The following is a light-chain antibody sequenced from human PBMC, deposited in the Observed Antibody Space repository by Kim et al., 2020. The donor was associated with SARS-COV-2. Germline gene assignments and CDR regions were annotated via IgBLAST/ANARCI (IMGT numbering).Light chain of an antibody. CDR1: HSVSGNY. CDR3: QQYARAPDT. V-gene: IGKV3-20*01. Sequence: EIVLTQSPGTLSLSPGERATLSCRASHSVSGNYLAWYQQKPGQAPRVFIYGVSRRATGIPDRFSGSGSGTEFTLTISRLEPEDFAMYYCQQYARAPDTFGQGTRLEIK. CDR2: GVS. J-gene: IGKJ5*01.